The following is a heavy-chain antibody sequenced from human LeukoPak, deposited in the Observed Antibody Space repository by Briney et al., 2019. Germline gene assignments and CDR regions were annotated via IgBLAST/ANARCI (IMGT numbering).Heavy chain of an antibody. J-gene: IGHJ6*02. CDR1: GGTFSSYA. CDR3: ARVGYCSGGSCYQPDAYYYGMDV. CDR2: IIPIFGTA. Sequence: GASVKVSCKASGGTFSSYAISWVRQAPGQGLEWMGGIIPIFGTANYAQKFQGRVTITADESTSTAYMELSGLRSEDTAVYYCARVGYCSGGSCYQPDAYYYGMDVWGQGTTVTVSS. V-gene: IGHV1-69*13. D-gene: IGHD2-15*01.